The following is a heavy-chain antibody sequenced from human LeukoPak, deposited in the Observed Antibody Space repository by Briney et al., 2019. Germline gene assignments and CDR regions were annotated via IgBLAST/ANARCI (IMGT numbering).Heavy chain of an antibody. J-gene: IGHJ5*01. CDR3: TRAITYFYGSGTYDWFDS. CDR1: GFTFSRYW. Sequence: PGGSLRLSCAASGFTFSRYWMHWVRQTPGKGLMWVARIKSDGSTIYADSVQGRFTISRDNAKNMVYLQMNSLRADDTAIYYCTRAITYFYGSGTYDWFDSWGQGTRVTVSS. D-gene: IGHD3-10*01. CDR2: IKSDGST. V-gene: IGHV3-74*01.